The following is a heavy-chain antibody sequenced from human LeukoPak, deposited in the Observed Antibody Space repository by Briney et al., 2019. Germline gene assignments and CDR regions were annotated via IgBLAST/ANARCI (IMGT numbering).Heavy chain of an antibody. D-gene: IGHD2-2*01. CDR1: GYTFTSYG. Sequence: ASVKFSCKASGYTFTSYGISWVRQAPGQGLEWMGWISAYNGNTNYAQKLQGRVTMTTDTSTSTAYMELRSLRSDDTAVYYCAKVVPAASDWFDPWGQGTLVTVSS. J-gene: IGHJ5*02. CDR3: AKVVPAASDWFDP. V-gene: IGHV1-18*01. CDR2: ISAYNGNT.